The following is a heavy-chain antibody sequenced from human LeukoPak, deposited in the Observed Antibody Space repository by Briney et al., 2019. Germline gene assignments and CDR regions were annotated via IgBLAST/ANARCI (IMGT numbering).Heavy chain of an antibody. V-gene: IGHV3-21*04. J-gene: IGHJ4*02. D-gene: IGHD2-21*02. CDR3: AKKGRQVVTPLDY. Sequence: GGSLRLSCAASGFPLSSYSMNWVRQAPGKGLEWVSYVSKSTTYIYYADSVKGRFTISRDNSKNTLYLQMNSLRAEDTAVYYCAKKGRQVVTPLDYWGQGTLVTVSS. CDR1: GFPLSSYS. CDR2: VSKSTTYI.